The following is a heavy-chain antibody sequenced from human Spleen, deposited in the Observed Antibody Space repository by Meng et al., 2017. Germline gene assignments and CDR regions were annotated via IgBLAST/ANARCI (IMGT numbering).Heavy chain of an antibody. J-gene: IGHJ4*02. D-gene: IGHD4-11*01. CDR1: GGSFSDYY. Sequence: VQLQQWGAGRVKPSVTLALTCVVSGGSFSDYYWSWIRRPPGKGLEWIGEINHSGSTNYNPSRESRATISVDTSQNNLSLKLSSVTAADSAVYYCARGPTTMAHDFDYWGQGTLVTVSS. CDR2: INHSGST. V-gene: IGHV4-34*01. CDR3: ARGPTTMAHDFDY.